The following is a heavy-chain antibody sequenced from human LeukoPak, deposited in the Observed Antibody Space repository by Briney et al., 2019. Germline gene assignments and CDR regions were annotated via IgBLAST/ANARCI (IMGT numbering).Heavy chain of an antibody. CDR1: GYTFTGYY. CDR3: ARIGRYDYVWGSYRH. J-gene: IGHJ3*01. CDR2: INPNSGGT. V-gene: IGHV1-2*02. Sequence: GASVKVSCKASGYTFTGYYMHWVRQAPGQGLEWMGWINPNSGGTNYAQKFQGRVTMTRDTSISTAYMELSRLRSDDTAVYYCARIGRYDYVWGSYRHWGQGTMVTVSS. D-gene: IGHD3-16*02.